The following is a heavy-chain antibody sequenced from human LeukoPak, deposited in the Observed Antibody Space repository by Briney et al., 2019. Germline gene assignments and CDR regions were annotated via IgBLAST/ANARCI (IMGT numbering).Heavy chain of an antibody. D-gene: IGHD5-18*01. CDR1: GFTFSSYW. J-gene: IGHJ4*02. CDR3: AREGYSYGYGGYVDY. CDR2: IYSGGST. V-gene: IGHV3-66*01. Sequence: GGSLRLSCAASGFTFSSYWMSWVRQAPGKGLEWVSVIYSGGSTYYADSVKGRFTISRDNSKNTLYLQMNSLRAEDTAVYYCAREGYSYGYGGYVDYWGQGSLVTVSS.